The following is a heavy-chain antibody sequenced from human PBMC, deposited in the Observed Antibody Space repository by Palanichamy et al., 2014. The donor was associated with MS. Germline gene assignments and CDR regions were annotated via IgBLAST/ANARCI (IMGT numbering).Heavy chain of an antibody. D-gene: IGHD3-10*01. Sequence: QVHLQESGPGLVKPSGTLSLTCAVSGASIGSSHWWTWVRQPPGKGPEWIGEFYHGGSTNYNPSLKRRVTISVDWSKNQLSLRLNSLTAADTAVYFCARASKDRLLYYIDYWGQGTLVTVSP. V-gene: IGHV4-4*02. CDR1: GASIGSSHW. CDR3: ARASKDRLLYYIDY. J-gene: IGHJ4*02. CDR2: FYHGGST.